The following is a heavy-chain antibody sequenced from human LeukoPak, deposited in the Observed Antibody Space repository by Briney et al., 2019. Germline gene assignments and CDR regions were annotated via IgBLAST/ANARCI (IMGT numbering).Heavy chain of an antibody. CDR1: GYTFTGYY. D-gene: IGHD1-26*01. CDR3: ARDRSGKGAFDI. Sequence: ASVKVSCKASGYTFTGYYMHWVRQAPGQGLEWMGWINPNSGGTNYAQKFQGGVTMTRDTSISTAYMELSRLRSDDTAVYYCARDRSGKGAFDIWGQGTMVTVSS. J-gene: IGHJ3*02. CDR2: INPNSGGT. V-gene: IGHV1-2*02.